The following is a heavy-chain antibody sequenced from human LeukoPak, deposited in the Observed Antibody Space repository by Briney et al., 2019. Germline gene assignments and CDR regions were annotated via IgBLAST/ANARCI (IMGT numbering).Heavy chain of an antibody. CDR2: IYYSGST. CDR1: GYSISSGYF. CDR3: ARGVVGPPGLRYFDWLFVNYFDY. Sequence: SETLSLTCTVSGYSISSGYFWAWIRQPPGKGLEWIGSIYYSGSTNYNPSLKSRVTISVDTSKNQFSLKLSSVTAADTAVYYCARGVVGPPGLRYFDWLFVNYFDYWGQGTLVTVSS. V-gene: IGHV4-38-2*02. D-gene: IGHD3-9*01. J-gene: IGHJ4*02.